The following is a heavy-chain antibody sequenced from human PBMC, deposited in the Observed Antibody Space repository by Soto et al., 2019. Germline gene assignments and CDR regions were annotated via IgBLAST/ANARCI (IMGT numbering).Heavy chain of an antibody. CDR2: ISSSGSTI. V-gene: IGHV3-48*03. J-gene: IGHJ6*02. CDR3: ARYKGGIAALHYYYYYGMDV. Sequence: EVQLVESGGGLVQPGGSLRLSCAASGFTFSSYEMNWVRQAPGKGLEWVSYISSSGSTIYYADSVKGRFTISRDNDKNTRFLQMHSLRAEDTDVYYCARYKGGIAALHYYYYYGMDVWGQGTTVTVSS. CDR1: GFTFSSYE. D-gene: IGHD6-13*01.